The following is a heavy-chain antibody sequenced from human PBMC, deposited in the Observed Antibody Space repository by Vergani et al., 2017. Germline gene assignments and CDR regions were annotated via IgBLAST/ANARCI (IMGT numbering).Heavy chain of an antibody. V-gene: IGHV3-23*01. CDR2: VTGSGGST. CDR3: VKDPGDYDTVLDS. CDR1: GFTFSTYA. Sequence: EVQLLESGGSLVQPGGSVRLSCAASGFTFSTYAMHWVRQAPGKGLEWVSAVTGSGGSTYYADSFKGRFIISRDNSRDSLYLQMNSLRPEDTATYYCVKDPGDYDTVLDSWGQGTRVTVS. J-gene: IGHJ4*02. D-gene: IGHD3-9*01.